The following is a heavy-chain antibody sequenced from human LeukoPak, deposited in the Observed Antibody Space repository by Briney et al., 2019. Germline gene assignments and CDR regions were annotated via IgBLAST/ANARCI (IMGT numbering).Heavy chain of an antibody. V-gene: IGHV4-39*07. Sequence: PSETLSLTCTVSGGSITSNNYYWGWIRQPPGKGLEWIGSISYGGSTHYNPSLKSRVTISVDTSKNQFSLKLSSVTAADTAVYYCAKRSYGSGSHDYWGQGTLVTVSP. CDR3: AKRSYGSGSHDY. D-gene: IGHD3-10*01. J-gene: IGHJ4*02. CDR1: GGSITSNNYY. CDR2: ISYGGST.